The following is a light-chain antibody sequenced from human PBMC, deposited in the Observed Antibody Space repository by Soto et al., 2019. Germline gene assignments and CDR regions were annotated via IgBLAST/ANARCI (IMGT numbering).Light chain of an antibody. CDR3: QHYGDSPLYT. Sequence: EIVLTQSPGTLSLSPEERATLSCRASQRVSSSFLVWYQQKPGQAPRLLIYGASRRATGIPDRFSGSGSGTDFTLAISRLEPEDFAVYYCQHYGDSPLYTFGQGTKLEIK. CDR2: GAS. J-gene: IGKJ2*01. CDR1: QRVSSSF. V-gene: IGKV3-20*01.